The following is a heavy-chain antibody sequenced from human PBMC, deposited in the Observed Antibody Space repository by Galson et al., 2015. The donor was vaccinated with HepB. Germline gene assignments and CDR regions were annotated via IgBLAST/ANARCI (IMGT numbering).Heavy chain of an antibody. V-gene: IGHV1-69*13. CDR2: ITPVFGTA. D-gene: IGHD3-10*01. J-gene: IGHJ4*02. CDR1: GGSFSGYA. CDR3: ARGYDAGSYYYHY. Sequence: SVTVSCKASGGSFSGYAISWVRQAPGQGLEWMGGITPVFGTANYAQKFQGRVTITADESTSTVYMELSSLRSEDTAVFYCARGYDAGSYYYHYWGQGTLVTVSS.